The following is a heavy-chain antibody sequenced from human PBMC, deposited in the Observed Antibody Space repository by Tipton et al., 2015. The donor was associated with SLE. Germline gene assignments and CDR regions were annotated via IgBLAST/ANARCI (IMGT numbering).Heavy chain of an antibody. Sequence: SGFTFNSFGMHWVRQAPGKGLEWVAIIKQDGSERYYADSVEGRFAISRDNAKNSLYLQMNSLRAEDTAVYYCARPSTTVVPDYWGRGTLVTVSS. J-gene: IGHJ4*02. CDR3: ARPSTTVVPDY. CDR1: GFTFNSFG. V-gene: IGHV3-7*01. D-gene: IGHD3-10*01. CDR2: IKQDGSER.